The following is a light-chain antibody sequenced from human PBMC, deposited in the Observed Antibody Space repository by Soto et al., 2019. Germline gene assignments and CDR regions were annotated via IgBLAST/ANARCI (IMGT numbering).Light chain of an antibody. CDR2: GAS. J-gene: IGKJ2*01. CDR3: QQYGSSPPKYT. Sequence: EIVLTQSPGTLSLSPGERATLSCRASQSVRSSYLAWYQQKPGQAPRLLINGASSRATGIPDRFSGSGSGTDFTLTISRLEPEDFAVYYCQQYGSSPPKYTFGQGTKLEIK. V-gene: IGKV3-20*01. CDR1: QSVRSSY.